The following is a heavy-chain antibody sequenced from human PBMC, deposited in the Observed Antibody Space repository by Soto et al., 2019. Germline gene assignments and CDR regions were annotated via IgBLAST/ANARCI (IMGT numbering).Heavy chain of an antibody. V-gene: IGHV1-8*01. CDR3: ARGDGDIFDY. Sequence: QVQLVQSGAEVKKPGASVKVSCKASGYTFISYDINWVRQATGQGLEWMGWMNPNSGDTGYAQKFQGRVTMTRNTSINTANLELSSLRSDDTAVYFCARGDGDIFDYWGQGTLVTVSS. J-gene: IGHJ4*02. CDR2: MNPNSGDT. D-gene: IGHD3-9*01. CDR1: GYTFISYD.